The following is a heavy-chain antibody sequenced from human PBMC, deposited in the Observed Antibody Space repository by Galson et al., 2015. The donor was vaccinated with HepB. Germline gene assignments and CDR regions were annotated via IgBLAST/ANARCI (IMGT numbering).Heavy chain of an antibody. CDR3: ASHNPDNSGHFYYYGMDV. CDR2: ISTYNGNT. D-gene: IGHD3-22*01. Sequence: SVKVSCKASGSNFNRHGISWVRLAPRQGLEWLGWISTYNGNTEYAAKLQGRVTMTTETSMSTAYMELRSLRSDDTAIYYCASHNPDNSGHFYYYGMDVWGQGTTVTVSS. V-gene: IGHV1-18*04. J-gene: IGHJ6*02. CDR1: GSNFNRHG.